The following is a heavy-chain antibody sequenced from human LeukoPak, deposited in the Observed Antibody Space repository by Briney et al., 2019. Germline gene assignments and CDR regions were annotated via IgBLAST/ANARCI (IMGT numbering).Heavy chain of an antibody. CDR2: IKQDGSEK. V-gene: IGHV3-7*01. CDR3: AREALPVLGSPDAFDI. D-gene: IGHD6-13*01. CDR1: GFTFSSYW. Sequence: GGSLRLSCAASGFTFSSYWMSWVRQAPGKGLEWVANIKQDGSEKYYVDSVKGRFTISRDNAKNSLYLQMNSLRVEDTAVYYCAREALPVLGSPDAFDIWGQGTMVTVSS. J-gene: IGHJ3*02.